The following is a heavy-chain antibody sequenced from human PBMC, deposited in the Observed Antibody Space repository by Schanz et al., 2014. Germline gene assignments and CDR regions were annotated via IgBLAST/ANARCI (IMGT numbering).Heavy chain of an antibody. V-gene: IGHV3-15*01. J-gene: IGHJ3*01. CDR1: GVTFSSYA. CDR3: STDLTAVDYDAIGL. D-gene: IGHD4-17*01. Sequence: VQLLESGGGFVQPGGSLRLSCVASGVTFSSYAMSWVRQAPGKGLEWVGRIKSKTDGGTTDYAAPVKGRFTISRDDSKNTLHLQMNSLKTEDTAVYYCSTDLTAVDYDAIGLWGQGTMVTVSS. CDR2: IKSKTDGGTT.